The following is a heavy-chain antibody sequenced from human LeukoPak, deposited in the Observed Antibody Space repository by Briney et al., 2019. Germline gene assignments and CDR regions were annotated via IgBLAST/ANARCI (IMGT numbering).Heavy chain of an antibody. D-gene: IGHD5-12*01. V-gene: IGHV4-59*01. Sequence: WETLSLTRTLSGGSMSTYYWSWIRQPPGKGLEWIGYIYHSGSTNYNPSLKSRVTISVDTSKNQFSLKLSSVTAADTAVYYCARGGGYASPIGYWGQGALVTVSS. J-gene: IGHJ4*02. CDR2: IYHSGST. CDR1: GGSMSTYY. CDR3: ARGGGYASPIGY.